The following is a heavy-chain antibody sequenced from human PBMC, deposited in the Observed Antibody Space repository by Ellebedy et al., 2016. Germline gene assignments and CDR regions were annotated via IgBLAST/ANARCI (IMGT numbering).Heavy chain of an antibody. D-gene: IGHD4-17*01. CDR3: AGNYGAYFDY. V-gene: IGHV4-59*08. CDR2: IYYSWST. J-gene: IGHJ4*02. Sequence: GSLRLSCTVSGDSISSYYWSWIRQPPGKGLEWIGYIYYSWSTNYNPSLKSRVTISVDTSKNQFSLKLSSVTAADTAVYYCAGNYGAYFDYWGQGTLVTVSS. CDR1: GDSISSYY.